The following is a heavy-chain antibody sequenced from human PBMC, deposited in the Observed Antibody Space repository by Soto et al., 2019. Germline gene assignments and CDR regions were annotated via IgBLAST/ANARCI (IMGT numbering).Heavy chain of an antibody. CDR3: ARVYCSGGSCYGIDY. V-gene: IGHV4-30-4*01. J-gene: IGHJ4*02. CDR2: IYYSGST. D-gene: IGHD2-15*01. CDR1: GGSISSGDYY. Sequence: PSETLSLTCTVSGGSISSGDYYWSWIRQPPGKGLEWIGYIYYSGSTYYNPSLKSRVTISVDTSKNQFSLNLSSVTAADTAMYYCARVYCSGGSCYGIDYWGQGTLVTVSS.